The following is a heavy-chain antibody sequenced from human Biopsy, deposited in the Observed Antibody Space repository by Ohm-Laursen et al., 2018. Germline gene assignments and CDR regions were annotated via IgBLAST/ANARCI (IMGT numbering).Heavy chain of an antibody. CDR3: ARHPTGFWFDP. J-gene: IGHJ5*02. CDR2: IFYGGIT. Sequence: SGTLSLTCTVSGGSISSETNYWGWIRQPPGKGLVWIGSIFYGGITYYNPSLKSPVTISVDTSKNQFSLNLSSVTGADTAVYYCARHPTGFWFDPWGQGTLVTVSS. CDR1: GGSISSETNY. V-gene: IGHV4-39*01.